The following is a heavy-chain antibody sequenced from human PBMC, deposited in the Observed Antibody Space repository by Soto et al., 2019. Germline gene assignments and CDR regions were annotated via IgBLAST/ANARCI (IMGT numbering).Heavy chain of an antibody. CDR3: EPPPRY. V-gene: IGHV4-30-2*02. CDR2: IYHSGST. CDR1: GGSLSSGGYS. J-gene: IGHJ4*02. Sequence: SETLSLTCAVSGGSLSSGGYSWSWIRQPPGKGLEWIGYIYHSGSTYYNPSLKSRVTISVDRSKNQFSLKLSSVTAADTAVYYCEPPPRYWGQGTLVTVSS.